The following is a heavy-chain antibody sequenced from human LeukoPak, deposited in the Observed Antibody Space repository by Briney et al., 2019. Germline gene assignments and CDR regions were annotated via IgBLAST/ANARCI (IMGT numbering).Heavy chain of an antibody. CDR1: GGSIGGYY. J-gene: IGHJ4*02. Sequence: SETLSLTCTVSGGSIGGYYWSWIRQPAGKGLEWIGRIYISGSTNYNPSLKSRVTISLDKSKNQFSLRLTSVTAAGTAVYYCVRDPNYGDLLDYWGQGTLVTVSS. CDR3: VRDPNYGDLLDY. D-gene: IGHD4-17*01. V-gene: IGHV4-4*07. CDR2: IYISGST.